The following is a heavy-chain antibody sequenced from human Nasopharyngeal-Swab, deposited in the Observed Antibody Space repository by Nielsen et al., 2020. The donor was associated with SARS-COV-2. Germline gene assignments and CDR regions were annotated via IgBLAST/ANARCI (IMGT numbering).Heavy chain of an antibody. CDR3: ATYGGNSGGGY. V-gene: IGHV3-11*04. D-gene: IGHD4-23*01. CDR1: GFTFSDSY. CDR2: ISSSGSTI. Sequence: GESLKTSCAASGFTFSDSYMSWIRQAPGKGLEWVSYISSSGSTIYYAHSVKGQFTISRDNAKNSLDPQMNSLRDEDTAVYYGATYGGNSGGGYWGQGTLVTVSS. J-gene: IGHJ4*02.